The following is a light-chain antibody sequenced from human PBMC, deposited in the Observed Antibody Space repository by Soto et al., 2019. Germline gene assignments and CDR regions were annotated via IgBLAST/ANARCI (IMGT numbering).Light chain of an antibody. CDR3: QQYNNWPPIT. V-gene: IGKV3-15*01. CDR2: GAS. CDR1: QSISSD. Sequence: EIVMTPSPATLSLSPGERATLACRASQSISSDHLAWYQQRPGQSPRILIYGASTRATGVPARFSGSGSGTEFTLTISSLQSEDFAVYYCQQYNNWPPITFGQGTRLEIK. J-gene: IGKJ5*01.